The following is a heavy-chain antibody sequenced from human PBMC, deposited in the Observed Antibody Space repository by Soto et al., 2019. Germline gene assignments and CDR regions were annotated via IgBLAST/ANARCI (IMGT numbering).Heavy chain of an antibody. CDR1: GYSFISSW. Sequence: EVQLVQSGAEVKKPGESLKISCQASGYSFISSWIGWVRQMPGKGLEWMGIIYPGDSDTRYSPSFQGQVTISADKSTSTAYLQWSSLKASDTATYYCARIMAASGTAFDYWGQGALVTVSS. CDR3: ARIMAASGTAFDY. J-gene: IGHJ4*02. V-gene: IGHV5-51*01. D-gene: IGHD6-13*01. CDR2: IYPGDSDT.